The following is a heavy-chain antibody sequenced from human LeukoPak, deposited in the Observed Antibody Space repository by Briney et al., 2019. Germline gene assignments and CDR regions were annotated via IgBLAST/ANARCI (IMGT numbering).Heavy chain of an antibody. CDR3: AGGGNCSSTSCYRY. V-gene: IGHV1-69*08. CDR1: GGTFSSYT. J-gene: IGHJ4*02. D-gene: IGHD2-2*01. Sequence: ASVKVSCKASGGTFSSYTISWVRQAPGQGLEWMGRIIPILGTANYAQKFQGRVTITADKSTSTAYMELSSLRSEDTAVYYCAGGGNCSSTSCYRYWGQGTLVTVSS. CDR2: IIPILGTA.